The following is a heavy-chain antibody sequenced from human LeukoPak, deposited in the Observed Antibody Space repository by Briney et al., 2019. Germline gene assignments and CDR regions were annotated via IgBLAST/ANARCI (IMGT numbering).Heavy chain of an antibody. CDR3: AREEKGTFDY. Sequence: SETLSLTCAVSGYSINSGYYWGWIRQTPGKGLEWIGYIYYSGSTNYNPSLKSRVTISVDTSKNQFSLKLSSVTAADTAVYYCAREEKGTFDYWGQGTLVTVSS. V-gene: IGHV4-59*01. J-gene: IGHJ4*02. CDR1: GYSINSGYY. CDR2: IYYSGST.